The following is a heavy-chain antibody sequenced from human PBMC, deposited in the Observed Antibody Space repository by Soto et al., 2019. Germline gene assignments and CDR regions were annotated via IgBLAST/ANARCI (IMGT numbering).Heavy chain of an antibody. J-gene: IGHJ4*02. V-gene: IGHV2-5*02. CDR2: IYWDDDK. CDR3: AHSDAPIAVAGRVFDY. D-gene: IGHD6-19*01. CDR1: GFSLSTSGVG. Sequence: QITLKESGPPLVKPTQTLTLTCTFSGFSLSTSGVGVGWIRQPPGKALEWLALIYWDDDKRYSPSLKSRLTITKDTSTNQVVLTMTNMDPVDTATYYCAHSDAPIAVAGRVFDYWGQGTLVTVSS.